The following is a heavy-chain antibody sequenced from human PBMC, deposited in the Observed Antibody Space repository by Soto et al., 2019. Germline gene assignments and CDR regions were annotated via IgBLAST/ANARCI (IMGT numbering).Heavy chain of an antibody. CDR1: GGSFSGYY. Sequence: KPSETLSLTCAVYGGSFSGYYWSWIRQPPGKGLEWIGEINHSGSTNYNPSLKSRVTISVDTSKNQFSLKLSSVTAADTAVYYCARSIMITFGGVIPHDYWGQGTLVTVSS. CDR3: ARSIMITFGGVIPHDY. D-gene: IGHD3-16*02. V-gene: IGHV4-34*01. J-gene: IGHJ4*02. CDR2: INHSGST.